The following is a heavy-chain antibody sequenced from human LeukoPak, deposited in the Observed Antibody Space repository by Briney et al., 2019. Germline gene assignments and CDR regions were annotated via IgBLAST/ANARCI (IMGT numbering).Heavy chain of an antibody. CDR2: ISYDGSNK. D-gene: IGHD2-15*01. Sequence: PGGSLRLSCAASGFTFSSYAMHWVRQAPGKGLEWVAVISYDGSNKYYADSVKGRFTISRDNSKNTLYLQMNSLRAEDTAVYYCAREGDCSGGSCYSEQHMDVWGKGTTVTVSS. CDR1: GFTFSSYA. V-gene: IGHV3-30*04. CDR3: AREGDCSGGSCYSEQHMDV. J-gene: IGHJ6*03.